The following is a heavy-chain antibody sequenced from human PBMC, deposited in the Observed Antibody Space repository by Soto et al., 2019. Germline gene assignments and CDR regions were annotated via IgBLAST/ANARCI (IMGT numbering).Heavy chain of an antibody. J-gene: IGHJ5*02. D-gene: IGHD2-15*01. CDR2: IFYSGST. V-gene: IGHV4-39*01. Sequence: SETLSLTCTVSSGSISSTIYSWDWIRQPPGKGLEWIGSIFYSGSTYYNPSLKSRVTISVDTSKNQFSLTLTSVTAADTAVYYCARQCRGFTSHWFVPGGQGTLATVSS. CDR3: ARQCRGFTSHWFVP. CDR1: SGSISSTIYS.